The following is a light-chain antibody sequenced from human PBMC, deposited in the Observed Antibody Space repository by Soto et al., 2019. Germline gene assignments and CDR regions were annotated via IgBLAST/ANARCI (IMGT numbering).Light chain of an antibody. Sequence: DVQMTQSPSSLSAFVGDRVTITCRASQGIAPYVAWFQQKPGKVPKLLIYATSTLQSGVPSRFSGSGSVTDFTLTISSLQPEDVGTYYCQKYNSAPLTFGGGTKVEIK. J-gene: IGKJ4*01. V-gene: IGKV1-27*01. CDR2: ATS. CDR1: QGIAPY. CDR3: QKYNSAPLT.